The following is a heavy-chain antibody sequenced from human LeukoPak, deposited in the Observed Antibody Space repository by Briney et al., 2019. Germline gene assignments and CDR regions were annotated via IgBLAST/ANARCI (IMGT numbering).Heavy chain of an antibody. Sequence: SETLSLTCAVYGGSFSGYYWSWIRQPPGKGLEWIGEINHSGSTNYNPSLKSRVTISVDTSKNQFSLKLSSVTAADTAVYYCARPGAYDYVWGSYRSDWYFDLWGRGTLVTVSS. CDR3: ARPGAYDYVWGSYRSDWYFDL. J-gene: IGHJ2*01. D-gene: IGHD3-16*02. CDR1: GGSFSGYY. CDR2: INHSGST. V-gene: IGHV4-34*01.